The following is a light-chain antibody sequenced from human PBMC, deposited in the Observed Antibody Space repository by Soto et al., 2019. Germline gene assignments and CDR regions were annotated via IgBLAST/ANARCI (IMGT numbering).Light chain of an antibody. J-gene: IGKJ2*02. CDR3: QQYGSPSMCT. CDR2: AAS. CDR1: QSVSSSY. V-gene: IGKV3-20*01. Sequence: ELVLTQSPGTLSLSPGERATLSCRASQSVSSSYLAWYQQKPGQAPRLLIYAASTRATGIPDRFSGSGSGTDFTLPISRLEPEDFAVYYCQQYGSPSMCTFGQGTKLEIK.